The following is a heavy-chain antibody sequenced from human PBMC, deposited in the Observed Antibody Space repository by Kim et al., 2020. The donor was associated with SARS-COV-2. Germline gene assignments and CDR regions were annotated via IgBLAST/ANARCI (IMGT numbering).Heavy chain of an antibody. CDR1: GGSFSGYY. CDR3: AREGRRYCSSTSCYVHYYYYGMDV. D-gene: IGHD2-2*01. CDR2: INHSGST. J-gene: IGHJ6*02. V-gene: IGHV4-34*01. Sequence: SETLSLTCAVYGGSFSGYYWSWIRQPPGKGLEWIGEINHSGSTNYNPSLKSRVTISVDTSKNQFSLKLSSVTAADTAVYYCAREGRRYCSSTSCYVHYYYYGMDVWGQGTTVTVSS.